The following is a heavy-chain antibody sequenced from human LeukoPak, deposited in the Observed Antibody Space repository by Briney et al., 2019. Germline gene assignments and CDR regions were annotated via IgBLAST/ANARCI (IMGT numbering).Heavy chain of an antibody. Sequence: SETLSLTCTVSGGSISSSSYYWGWIRQPPGKGLEWIGYIYYSGSTNYNPSLKSRVTISVDTSKNQFYLKLSSVTAADTAVYYCARGDYGGNARGGYYYYYYYMDVWGKGTTVIISS. CDR2: IYYSGST. CDR3: ARGDYGGNARGGYYYYYYYMDV. V-gene: IGHV4-61*05. J-gene: IGHJ6*03. D-gene: IGHD4-23*01. CDR1: GGSISSSSYY.